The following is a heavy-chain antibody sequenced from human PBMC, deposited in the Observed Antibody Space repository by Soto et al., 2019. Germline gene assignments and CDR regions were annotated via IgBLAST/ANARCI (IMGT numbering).Heavy chain of an antibody. Sequence: ASVKVSCKASGYSFSFYGINWVRQAPGQGLEWMGWIDPSGGNRNYAQKFEDRVTITTDTSTSTVYLELRSLRSEDTAMYYCARAVAVPADFDYWGQGTLVTVSS. D-gene: IGHD6-19*01. CDR3: ARAVAVPADFDY. J-gene: IGHJ4*02. CDR2: IDPSGGNR. CDR1: GYSFSFYG. V-gene: IGHV1-18*01.